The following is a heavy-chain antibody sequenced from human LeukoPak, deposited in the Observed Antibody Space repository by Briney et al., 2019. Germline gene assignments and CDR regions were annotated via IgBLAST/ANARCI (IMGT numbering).Heavy chain of an antibody. CDR3: AARYYDSSGYLFPDDY. CDR2: FSNSGTN. J-gene: IGHJ4*02. D-gene: IGHD3-22*01. CDR1: GGSISDYY. Sequence: PSETLSLTCTVSGGSISDYYWSWIRQPPGKGLEWIGYFSNSGTNNYNPSLKGRVTMSVDTSKNQFSLKLSSVTAADTAVYYCAARYYDSSGYLFPDDYWGQGILVTVSS. V-gene: IGHV4-59*12.